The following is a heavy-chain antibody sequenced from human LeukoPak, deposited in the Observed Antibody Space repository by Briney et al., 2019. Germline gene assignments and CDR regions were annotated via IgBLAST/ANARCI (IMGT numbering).Heavy chain of an antibody. J-gene: IGHJ4*02. Sequence: GRSLRLSCAASGFIFDTHGMHWVRQAPGKGLEWVGVISDDGRNKKYADSVKGRFTISRDNSKDTLYLQMNSLRDEDTAVYYCAKRPSDYGDYVTYFDYWGQGTLVTVSS. D-gene: IGHD4-17*01. CDR3: AKRPSDYGDYVTYFDY. V-gene: IGHV3-30*18. CDR2: ISDDGRNK. CDR1: GFIFDTHG.